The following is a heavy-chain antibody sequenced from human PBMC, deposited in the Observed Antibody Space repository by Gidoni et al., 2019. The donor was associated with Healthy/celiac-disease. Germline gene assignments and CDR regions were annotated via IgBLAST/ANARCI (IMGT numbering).Heavy chain of an antibody. CDR1: GFTFSDYY. Sequence: QVQLVESGGGLVKPGGSLRPSCAAAGFTFSDYYMSWIRQAPGKGMEGFSYISSSGSTINYADSVKGRFTISRDNAKNSLYLQMNSLRAEDTAVYYCARVNYDFWNTPLWFDPWGQGTLVTVSS. CDR2: ISSSGSTI. CDR3: ARVNYDFWNTPLWFDP. D-gene: IGHD3-3*01. V-gene: IGHV3-11*01. J-gene: IGHJ5*02.